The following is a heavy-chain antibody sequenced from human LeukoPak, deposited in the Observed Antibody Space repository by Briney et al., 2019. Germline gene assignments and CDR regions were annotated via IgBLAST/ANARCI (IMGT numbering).Heavy chain of an antibody. CDR2: IYYSGST. Sequence: SETLSLTCTVSGGSISSSSYYWGWIRQPPGKGLEWIGSIYYSGSTYYNPSLKSRVTISVDTSKNQFSLKLSSVTAADTAVYYCARTLYDSSGYYHFWGQGTLVTVSS. D-gene: IGHD3-22*01. V-gene: IGHV4-39*07. J-gene: IGHJ4*02. CDR3: ARTLYDSSGYYHF. CDR1: GGSISSSSYY.